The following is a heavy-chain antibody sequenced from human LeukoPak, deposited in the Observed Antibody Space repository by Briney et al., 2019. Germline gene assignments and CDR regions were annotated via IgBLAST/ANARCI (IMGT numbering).Heavy chain of an antibody. V-gene: IGHV4-59*11. J-gene: IGHJ4*02. CDR1: GVSISSHN. CDR2: IFNRGST. D-gene: IGHD5-18*01. Sequence: SETLSLTCTVSGVSISSHNWSWIRQSPGKGLEWVGYIFNRGSTNYSPSLKSRVTMSVDSSKNQFSLKLSSVTAADTAVYYCARDTAIFEDWGQGTLVSV. CDR3: ARDTAIFED.